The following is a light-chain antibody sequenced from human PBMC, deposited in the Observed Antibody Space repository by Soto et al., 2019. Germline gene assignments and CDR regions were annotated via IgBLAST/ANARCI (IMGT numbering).Light chain of an antibody. CDR3: CSYAGSSSYV. CDR1: SSDIGGYNY. Sequence: QSVLTQPRSVSGSPGQSVTISCTGTSSDIGGYNYVSWYQQHPGKAPKLMIYTVAKRPSGVPDRFSGSKSDNTASLTLSGLPADDEADYYCCSYAGSSSYVFGTGTKVTVL. V-gene: IGLV2-11*01. CDR2: TVA. J-gene: IGLJ1*01.